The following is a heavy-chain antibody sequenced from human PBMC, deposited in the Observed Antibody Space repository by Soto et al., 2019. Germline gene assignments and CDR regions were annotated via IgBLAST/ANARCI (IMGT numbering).Heavy chain of an antibody. CDR3: ARDEDSSGWYYFDY. CDR2: INRDGSTT. V-gene: IGHV3-74*01. Sequence: EVQLVESGGGLVRPGGSLRLSCAASGFTFSSYWMHWVRQAPGKGLMWVSRINRDGSTTSYADSVKGRFTISRDNAKNTLYLQMNSLRAEDTAVYYCARDEDSSGWYYFDYWGQGTLVTVSS. D-gene: IGHD6-19*01. CDR1: GFTFSSYW. J-gene: IGHJ4*02.